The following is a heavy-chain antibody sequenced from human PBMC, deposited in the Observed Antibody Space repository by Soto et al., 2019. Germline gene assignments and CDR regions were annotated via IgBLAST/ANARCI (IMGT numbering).Heavy chain of an antibody. V-gene: IGHV3-30-3*01. J-gene: IGHJ4*03. CDR1: GFTFSTYA. CDR2: IKYDGSNE. D-gene: IGHD6-25*01. Sequence: GGSLRLSCAASGFTFSTYAMHWVRQAPGKGLEWVAVIKYDGSNEYYVDSVKGRFTISRDNSKNTLYLQMNSLRAEDTAVYYCARGSVLHCDPGALRHWGQGTLGTVSS. CDR3: ARGSVLHCDPGALRH.